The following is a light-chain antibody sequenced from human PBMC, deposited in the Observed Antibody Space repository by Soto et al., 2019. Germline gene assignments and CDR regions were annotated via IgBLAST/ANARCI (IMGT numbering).Light chain of an antibody. V-gene: IGKV3-15*01. CDR3: QQYNNWPPVT. Sequence: EIVMMPSPATSSISTGERATLSCRASQSVSSNLAWYQQKPGQAPRLLIYGASTRATGIPARFSGSGSGTEFTLTISSLQSEDFAVYYCQQYNNWPPVTFGQGTKVDIK. CDR1: QSVSSN. J-gene: IGKJ1*01. CDR2: GAS.